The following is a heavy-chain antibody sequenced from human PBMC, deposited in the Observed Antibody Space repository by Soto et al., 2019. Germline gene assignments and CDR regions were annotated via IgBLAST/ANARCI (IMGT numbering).Heavy chain of an antibody. J-gene: IGHJ3*02. CDR2: IIPIFGTA. Sequence: ASVKVSCKASGGTFSSYAISWVRQAPGQGLEWMGGIIPIFGTANYAQKFQGRVTITADESTSTAYMELSSLRSEDTAVYYCAREGAAAIEDAFDIWGQGTMVTVSS. CDR1: GGTFSSYA. CDR3: AREGAAAIEDAFDI. V-gene: IGHV1-69*13. D-gene: IGHD2-2*02.